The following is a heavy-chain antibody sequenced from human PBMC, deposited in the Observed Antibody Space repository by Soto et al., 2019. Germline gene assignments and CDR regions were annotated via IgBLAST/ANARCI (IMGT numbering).Heavy chain of an antibody. Sequence: QITLKESGPTLVKPTQTLTLTCTFSGFSLSTSGVGVGWIRQPPGKALEWLALIYWDDDKRYSPSLKSRLTVTKDTPKNQVVRTLTNTDPVDTATWYCAHRLEGFGELSWFDPWGQGTLVTVSS. V-gene: IGHV2-5*02. J-gene: IGHJ5*02. CDR1: GFSLSTSGVG. CDR3: AHRLEGFGELSWFDP. CDR2: IYWDDDK. D-gene: IGHD3-10*01.